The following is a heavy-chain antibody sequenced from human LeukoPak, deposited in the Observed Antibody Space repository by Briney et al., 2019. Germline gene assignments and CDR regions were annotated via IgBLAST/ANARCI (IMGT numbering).Heavy chain of an antibody. CDR1: GFTVSSNY. CDR2: IAGTSGHT. J-gene: IGHJ4*02. CDR3: AKEWYSSGYHGFDY. D-gene: IGHD3-22*01. Sequence: PGGSLRLSCAASGFTVSSNYMSWVRQAPGKGLEWVSAIAGTSGHTYYADSMKGRFTISRDNSKNTLYLQINSLRAEDTAVYYCAKEWYSSGYHGFDYWGQGTLVTVSS. V-gene: IGHV3-23*01.